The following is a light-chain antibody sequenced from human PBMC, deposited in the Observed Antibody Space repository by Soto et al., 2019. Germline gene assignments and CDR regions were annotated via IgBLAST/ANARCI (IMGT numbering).Light chain of an antibody. CDR3: QQYNNWPPNT. CDR1: QSVSSN. J-gene: IGKJ3*01. Sequence: EIVMTQSPAPLSVSPGERATLSCRASQSVSSNLAWSQQKPGQAPRLLIYGESTRATGIPASFSGSGSGTEFTLTISSLQAEEFAVYYCQQYNNWPPNTFGPGTRVDIQ. CDR2: GES. V-gene: IGKV3-15*01.